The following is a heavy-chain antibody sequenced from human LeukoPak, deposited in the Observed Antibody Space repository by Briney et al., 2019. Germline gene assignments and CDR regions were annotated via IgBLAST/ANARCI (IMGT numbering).Heavy chain of an antibody. CDR2: IGYSGST. V-gene: IGHV4-59*08. CDR1: GTSITVYY. CDR3: ARRTMGPNYLYYFDY. D-gene: IGHD2/OR15-2a*01. Sequence: PSETLSLTCFVSGTSITVYYWSWIRQPPGKGLEWIGTIGYSGSTNYSPSLQSRVSMSADTFSNHFSLSLDSVTAADTAVYYCARRTMGPNYLYYFDYWGQGTLVYVSS. J-gene: IGHJ4*02.